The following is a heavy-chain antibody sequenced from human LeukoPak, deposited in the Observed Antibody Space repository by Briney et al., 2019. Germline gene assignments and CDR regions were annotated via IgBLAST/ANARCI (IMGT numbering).Heavy chain of an antibody. Sequence: EGSLRLSCAASGFTFSSYYMSRVRQAPGKGLEWVSVIYSGGSTYYADSVKGRFTISRDNSKNTLYLQMNSLRAEDTAVYYCARDYEVAAGTGGIDHWGQGTLVTVSS. CDR1: GFTFSSYY. CDR3: ARDYEVAAGTGGIDH. J-gene: IGHJ4*02. V-gene: IGHV3-53*01. D-gene: IGHD6-13*01. CDR2: IYSGGST.